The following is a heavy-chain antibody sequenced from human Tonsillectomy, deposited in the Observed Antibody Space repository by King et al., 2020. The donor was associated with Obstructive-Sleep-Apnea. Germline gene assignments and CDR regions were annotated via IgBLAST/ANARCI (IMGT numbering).Heavy chain of an antibody. J-gene: IGHJ4*02. V-gene: IGHV1-18*04. CDR2: ISVYNGDT. D-gene: IGHD6-13*01. CDR3: ARYAYAAVGSTDYFDY. CDR1: GYTFTSYG. Sequence: QLVQSGVEVKKPGASVKVSCKASGYTFTSYGITWVRLAPGQGLEWMGWISVYNGDTKYEQKFQGRVTMTTDTSTNTAYMEWRSLRSDDTAVYYCARYAYAAVGSTDYFDYWGQGTLVTVSS.